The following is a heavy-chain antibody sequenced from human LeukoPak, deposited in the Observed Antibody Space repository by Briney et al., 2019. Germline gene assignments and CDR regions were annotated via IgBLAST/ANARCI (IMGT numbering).Heavy chain of an antibody. CDR3: ARVGAKGVLRYFDRLSTGYYFDY. CDR2: IYYSGST. Sequence: SETLSLTCTVSGGSISSGDYYWSWIRQPPGKGLEWIGYIYYSGSTYYNPSLKSRVTISVDTSKNQFSLKLSSVTAADTAVYYCARVGAKGVLRYFDRLSTGYYFDYWGQGTLVTVSS. CDR1: GGSISSGDYY. V-gene: IGHV4-30-4*08. D-gene: IGHD3-9*01. J-gene: IGHJ4*02.